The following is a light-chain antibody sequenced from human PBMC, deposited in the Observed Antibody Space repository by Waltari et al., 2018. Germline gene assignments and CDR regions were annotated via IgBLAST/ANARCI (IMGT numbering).Light chain of an antibody. CDR2: KTS. V-gene: IGKV1-5*03. CDR3: QQHDTSSRTYA. Sequence: DIQLTQSPSTLSASVADRVTITCRASQPISRWLAWYQQKPGKAPKLLISKTSSLESGVPSRFSGSGSGTDATLTISSLQPDDFATYYCQQHDTSSRTYAFGQGTKLEIK. CDR1: QPISRW. J-gene: IGKJ2*01.